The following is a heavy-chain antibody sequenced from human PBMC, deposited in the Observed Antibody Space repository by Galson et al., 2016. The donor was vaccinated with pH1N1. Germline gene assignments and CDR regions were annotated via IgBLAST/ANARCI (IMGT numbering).Heavy chain of an antibody. Sequence: SLRLSCATSGFTFSSFAMTWARQAPGRGLEWVSGITSGGSTYYADSVKGRFTISRDNSKNTVDLQMDRLRVEDTATYYCVKGDSSGYDYLNKFDPWGQGTVVTVSS. CDR3: VKGDSSGYDYLNKFDP. CDR2: ITSGGST. CDR1: GFTFSSFA. D-gene: IGHD3-22*01. V-gene: IGHV3-23*01. J-gene: IGHJ5*02.